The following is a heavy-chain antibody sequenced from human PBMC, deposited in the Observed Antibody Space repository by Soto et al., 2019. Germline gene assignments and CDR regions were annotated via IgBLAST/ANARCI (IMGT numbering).Heavy chain of an antibody. CDR1: GGSISSSNW. V-gene: IGHV4-4*02. CDR3: AGITGTIFHPWFDP. D-gene: IGHD1-7*01. CDR2: IYHSGST. J-gene: IGHJ5*02. Sequence: SETLSLTCAVSGGSISSSNWWSWVRQPPGKGLEWIGEIYHSGSTNYNPSLKSRVTISVDKSKNQFSLKLSSVTAADTAVYYCAGITGTIFHPWFDPWGQGTLVTVSS.